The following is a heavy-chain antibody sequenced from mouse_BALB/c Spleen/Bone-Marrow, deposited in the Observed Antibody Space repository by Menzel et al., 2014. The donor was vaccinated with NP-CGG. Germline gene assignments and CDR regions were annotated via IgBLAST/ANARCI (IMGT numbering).Heavy chain of an antibody. CDR3: ARPVYRYDPPAY. D-gene: IGHD2-14*01. Sequence: EVQLQESGGGLVQPGGSLKLSCAASGFDFSRYWMSWVRQAPGKGLEWIGEINPDSSTLNYTPSLKDKFIISRDNAKNTLYLQMNKVSSEDTALYYGARPVYRYDPPAYWGQGTTLTVSS. J-gene: IGHJ2*01. CDR1: GFDFSRYW. CDR2: INPDSSTL. V-gene: IGHV4-1*02.